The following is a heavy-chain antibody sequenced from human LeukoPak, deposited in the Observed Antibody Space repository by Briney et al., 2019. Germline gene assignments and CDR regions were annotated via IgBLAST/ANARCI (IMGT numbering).Heavy chain of an antibody. V-gene: IGHV1-69*05. D-gene: IGHD3-9*01. J-gene: IGHJ4*02. CDR3: AKESGILTTYSPFDC. CDR2: IIPIFDTT. Sequence: SVKVSCNASGGTFRSYAISWVRQAPGQGLDWMGRIIPIFDTTNYAQKFQGRVTITTDESTNTAYMELSSLRFEDTAVYYCAKESGILTTYSPFDCWGRGTLVTVSS. CDR1: GGTFRSYA.